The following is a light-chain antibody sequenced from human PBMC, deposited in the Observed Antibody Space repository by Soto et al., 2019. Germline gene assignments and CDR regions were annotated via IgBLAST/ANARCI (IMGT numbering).Light chain of an antibody. CDR2: GAS. CDR1: QSVSSSY. J-gene: IGKJ1*01. V-gene: IGKV3-20*01. Sequence: IVLTQSQGTMSLTPWERATLCCRASQSVSSSYLAWYQQKPGQAPRLLIYGASSRATGIPDRFSGSGSGTDFTLTISRLEPEDFAVYYCQQYGSSPSWTCGQGAKVDIK. CDR3: QQYGSSPSWT.